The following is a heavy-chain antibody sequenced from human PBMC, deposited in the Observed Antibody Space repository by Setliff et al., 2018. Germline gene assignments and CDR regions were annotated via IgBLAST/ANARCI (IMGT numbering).Heavy chain of an antibody. CDR1: GGTFRSYG. CDR2: TIPSFGST. CDR3: ARASRFGTIVWKGDYYMDV. Sequence: ASVKVSCKASGGTFRSYGISWVRQAPGQGLEWMGGTIPSFGSTNYAQKFQDRVTIITDESTSTAYMELSSLKAEDTALYYCARASRFGTIVWKGDYYMDVWGRGTTVTVSS. D-gene: IGHD2-15*01. V-gene: IGHV1-69*05. J-gene: IGHJ6*03.